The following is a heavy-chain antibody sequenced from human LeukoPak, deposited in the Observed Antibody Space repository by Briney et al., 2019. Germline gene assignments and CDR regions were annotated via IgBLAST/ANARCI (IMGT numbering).Heavy chain of an antibody. CDR2: INKDGSEK. V-gene: IGHV3-7*01. J-gene: IGHJ4*02. CDR3: ARDKVTY. Sequence: PGGSLRLSCAASGFTFSNYWMSWVRQAPGKGLEWVAHINKDGSEKYYVDSMKGRFTISRDNAKNSLYLQMNSLRVEDTAVYYCARDKVTYWGQGTLVTVSS. CDR1: GFTFSNYW.